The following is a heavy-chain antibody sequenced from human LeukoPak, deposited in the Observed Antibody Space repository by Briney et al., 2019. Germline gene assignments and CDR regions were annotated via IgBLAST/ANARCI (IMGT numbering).Heavy chain of an antibody. J-gene: IGHJ3*02. CDR1: GGSISSGGYS. CDR2: IYHSGST. Sequence: SETLSLTCAVSGGSISSGGYSWSWIRQPRGKGLEWIGYIYHSGSTYYNPSLKSRVTISVDRSKNRFSLKLSSVTAADTAVYYCARSHDYGDYLDAFDIWGQGTMVTVSS. D-gene: IGHD4-17*01. CDR3: ARSHDYGDYLDAFDI. V-gene: IGHV4-30-2*01.